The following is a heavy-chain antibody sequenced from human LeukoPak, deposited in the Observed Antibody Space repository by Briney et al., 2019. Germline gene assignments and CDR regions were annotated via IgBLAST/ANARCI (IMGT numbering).Heavy chain of an antibody. CDR3: TRNRGYYVNDY. CDR1: GGSISSYY. CDR2: IYYSGST. V-gene: IGHV4-59*01. J-gene: IGHJ4*02. D-gene: IGHD1-26*01. Sequence: KPSETLSLTCTVSGGSISSYYWSWIRQPPGKGLEWIGYIYYSGSTNYNPSLKSRVTISVDTSKNQFSLKLSSVTAADTAVYYCTRNRGYYVNDYWGQGILVTVSS.